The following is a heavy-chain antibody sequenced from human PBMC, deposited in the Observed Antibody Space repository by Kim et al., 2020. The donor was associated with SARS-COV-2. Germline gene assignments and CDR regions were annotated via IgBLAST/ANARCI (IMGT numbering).Heavy chain of an antibody. D-gene: IGHD6-25*01. J-gene: IGHJ4*02. Sequence: RNAESAKGRFTISRDNAKNTLYLQMNSLRAEDTAVYYCATLYSSARAGNYWGQGTLVTVSS. V-gene: IGHV3-74*01. CDR3: ATLYSSARAGNY.